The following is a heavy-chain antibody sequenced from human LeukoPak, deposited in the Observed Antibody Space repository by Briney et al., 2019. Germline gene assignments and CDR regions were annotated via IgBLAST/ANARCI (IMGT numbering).Heavy chain of an antibody. CDR1: GFTFSSYW. D-gene: IGHD3-9*01. Sequence: PGGSLRLSCAASGFTFSSYWMHWVRQAPGKGLVWVSRINSDGSSTTYGDSVKGRFTISRDTSRNTLYLQMNSLRTEDTAVYYCARAHYDILTAAKNAFDIWGQGTMVTVSS. V-gene: IGHV3-74*01. J-gene: IGHJ3*02. CDR2: INSDGSST. CDR3: ARAHYDILTAAKNAFDI.